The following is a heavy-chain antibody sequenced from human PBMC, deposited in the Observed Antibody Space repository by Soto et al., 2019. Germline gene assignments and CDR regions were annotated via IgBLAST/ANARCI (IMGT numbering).Heavy chain of an antibody. Sequence: GASVKVSCKVPGYTLTEVSMHWVRQPPGKGLEWMGGFDPEDGKTIYAQKFQGRVTMTEDTSTDTAYMELSNLRSADTAIYYCATRRYTMRGEFYYGLDVWGQGTTVTVSS. CDR1: GYTLTEVS. D-gene: IGHD3-16*01. J-gene: IGHJ6*02. V-gene: IGHV1-24*01. CDR2: FDPEDGKT. CDR3: ATRRYTMRGEFYYGLDV.